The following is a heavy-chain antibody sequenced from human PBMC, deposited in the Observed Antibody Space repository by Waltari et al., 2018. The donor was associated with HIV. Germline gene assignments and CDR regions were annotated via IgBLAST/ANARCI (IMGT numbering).Heavy chain of an antibody. CDR1: GFSVRNHW. V-gene: IGHV3-74*01. CDR2: INMDGSSR. D-gene: IGHD3-3*02. J-gene: IGHJ4*02. CDR3: ARASHYIEFSTFDGDYYFDF. Sequence: VQLVESGGGSIKTGGSLRLSCAASGFSVRNHWMDWVRQGPGKGLVWVARINMDGSSRNYADAVKGRFVISRDNARNTVYLQLNNLKVEDTAVYFCARASHYIEFSTFDGDYYFDFWGRGTRVAVSS.